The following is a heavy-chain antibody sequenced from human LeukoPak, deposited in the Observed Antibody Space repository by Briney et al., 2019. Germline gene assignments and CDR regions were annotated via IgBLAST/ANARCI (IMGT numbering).Heavy chain of an antibody. Sequence: PGGSLRLSCAASGFTFSIYAMSWVRQAPGKGLQWVSPITSSGDGTYYADSVKGRFTISRDNSENMLYLQMNSLRVEDTALYFCAKDRPNYYGSNGHYYRRDRHYWGQGTLVTVSS. CDR3: AKDRPNYYGSNGHYYRRDRHY. CDR2: ITSSGDGT. D-gene: IGHD3-22*01. CDR1: GFTFSIYA. V-gene: IGHV3-23*01. J-gene: IGHJ4*02.